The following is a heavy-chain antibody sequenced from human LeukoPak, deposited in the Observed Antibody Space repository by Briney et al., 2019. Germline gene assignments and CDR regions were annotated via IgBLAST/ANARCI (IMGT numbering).Heavy chain of an antibody. CDR2: INPNSGDT. V-gene: IGHV1-2*02. Sequence: ASVKVSCKASGYTFTDYYINWGGQAPGQGREWSGWINPNSGDTNYAQKFQDRVTMTRDTSISTAYIELNLLRSDDTAVFYCARGDYYGSPKVVAAWGQGTLVTVSS. D-gene: IGHD3-10*01. CDR3: ARGDYYGSPKVVAA. J-gene: IGHJ5*02. CDR1: GYTFTDYY.